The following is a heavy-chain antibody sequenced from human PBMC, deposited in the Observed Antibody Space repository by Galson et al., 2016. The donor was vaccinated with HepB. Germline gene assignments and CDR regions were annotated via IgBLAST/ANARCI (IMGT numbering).Heavy chain of an antibody. J-gene: IGHJ4*02. CDR1: GGSISSSSYY. D-gene: IGHD3-22*01. Sequence: SETLSLTCTVSGGSISSSSYYWGWIRQPPGKGLEWIGSIYYSGSTYYNPSLKSRVTISVDTSKNQFSLKLSSVTAADTAVYYCARRAATYDSSGCYYGADGDYWGQGTLVTVSS. V-gene: IGHV4-39*01. CDR3: ARRAATYDSSGCYYGADGDY. CDR2: IYYSGST.